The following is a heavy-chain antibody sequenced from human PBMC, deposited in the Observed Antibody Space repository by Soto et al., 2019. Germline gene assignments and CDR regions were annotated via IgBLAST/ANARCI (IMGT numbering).Heavy chain of an antibody. D-gene: IGHD3-10*01. J-gene: IGHJ2*01. V-gene: IGHV1-18*01. CDR1: GYTFITYA. CDR3: ARGAMIRGVIIGYFDL. CDR2: ISPYNGNT. Sequence: QVHLVQSGAEVKKPGASVKVSCKASGYTFITYAITWVRQAPGQGLEWMGWISPYNGNTNYAQKFQGRVTMTTDTSTSTPYMELRCLRSDDTAVYFCARGAMIRGVIIGYFDLWGRGTLVTVPS.